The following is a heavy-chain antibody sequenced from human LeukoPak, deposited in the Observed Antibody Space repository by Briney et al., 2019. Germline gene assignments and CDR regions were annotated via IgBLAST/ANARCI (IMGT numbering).Heavy chain of an antibody. J-gene: IGHJ3*01. Sequence: SETLSLTCTISGGSISSDYWSWIRQPPGKGLEWIGYLSLGEVAFYNPSLESRLTTSADTSKNQFSLNLTSVTAADTAMYYCVRVSTASGGAFDVWGQGTMVTVSS. V-gene: IGHV4-59*13. CDR2: LSLGEVA. CDR3: VRVSTASGGAFDV. CDR1: GGSISSDY. D-gene: IGHD2-21*02.